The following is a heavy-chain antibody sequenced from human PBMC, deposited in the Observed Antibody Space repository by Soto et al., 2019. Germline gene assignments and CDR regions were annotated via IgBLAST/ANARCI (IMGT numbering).Heavy chain of an antibody. CDR3: ARLQGGVGLWLHYWYFDL. CDR2: IYYSGST. Sequence: PSETLSLTCTVSGGSISSGSYYWGWIRQPPGKGLEWIGSIYYSGSTYYNPSLKSRVTISVDTSKNQFSLKLSSVTAADTSVYYCARLQGGVGLWLHYWYFDLWGRGTLVTVSS. V-gene: IGHV4-39*01. CDR1: GGSISSGSYY. D-gene: IGHD5-18*01. J-gene: IGHJ2*01.